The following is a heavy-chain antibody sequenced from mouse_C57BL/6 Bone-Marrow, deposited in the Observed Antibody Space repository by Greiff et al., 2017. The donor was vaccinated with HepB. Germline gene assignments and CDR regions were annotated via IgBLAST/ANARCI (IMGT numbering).Heavy chain of an antibody. V-gene: IGHV1-61*01. Sequence: QVQLQQPGAELVRPGSSVKLSCKASGYTFTSYWMDWVKQRPGQGLEWIGNIYPSDSETHYHQKFKDKATLTVDTSSSTAYMQLSSLTSEDSAVYYCARGPPPVVAGHYFDYWGQGTTLTVAS. CDR1: GYTFTSYW. D-gene: IGHD1-1*01. CDR3: ARGPPPVVAGHYFDY. CDR2: IYPSDSET. J-gene: IGHJ2*01.